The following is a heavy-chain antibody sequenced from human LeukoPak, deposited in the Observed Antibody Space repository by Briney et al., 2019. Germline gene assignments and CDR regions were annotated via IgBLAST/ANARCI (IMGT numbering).Heavy chain of an antibody. CDR3: ASSEVGSSSWYYFDY. CDR2: IYYSGST. J-gene: IGHJ4*02. Sequence: SETLSLTCTVSGGSISSSSYYWGWIRQPPGKGLEWIGYIYYSGSTYYNPSLKSRVTISVDTSKNQFSLKLSSVTAADTAVYYCASSEVGSSSWYYFDYWGQGTLVTVSS. CDR1: GGSISSSSYY. D-gene: IGHD6-13*01. V-gene: IGHV4-30-4*08.